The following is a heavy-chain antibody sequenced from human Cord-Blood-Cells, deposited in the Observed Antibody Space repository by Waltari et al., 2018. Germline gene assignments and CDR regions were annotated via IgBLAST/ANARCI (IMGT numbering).Heavy chain of an antibody. CDR2: INHSGST. D-gene: IGHD3-22*01. J-gene: IGHJ4*02. Sequence: QVQLQQWGAGLLKPSETLSLTCAVYGGSFSGYYWRWLRQPPGKGLEWIGEINHSGSTNYNPSLKSRVTISVDTSKNQFSLKLSSVTAADTAVYYCARGLTSGYYDSSGYYYWGQGTLVTVSS. CDR3: ARGLTSGYYDSSGYYY. V-gene: IGHV4-34*01. CDR1: GGSFSGYY.